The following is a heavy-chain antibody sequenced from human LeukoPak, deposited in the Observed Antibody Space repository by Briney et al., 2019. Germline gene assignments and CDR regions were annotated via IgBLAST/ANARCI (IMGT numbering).Heavy chain of an antibody. Sequence: TSETLSLTCTVSGVSISSYYWSWIRQPPGKGLEWIGYIYYSGSTNYNPSLKSRVTISVDTSKNQFSLKLSSVTAADTAVYYCASLSGYQYYYGMDVWGQGTTVTVSS. V-gene: IGHV4-59*01. J-gene: IGHJ6*02. CDR1: GVSISSYY. D-gene: IGHD3-3*01. CDR2: IYYSGST. CDR3: ASLSGYQYYYGMDV.